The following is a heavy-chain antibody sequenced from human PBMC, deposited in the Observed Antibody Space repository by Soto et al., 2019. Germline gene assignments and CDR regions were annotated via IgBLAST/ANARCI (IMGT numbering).Heavy chain of an antibody. CDR3: ARGLTTVYLMRRYYAFDI. D-gene: IGHD4-4*01. CDR1: CGSISSSNW. V-gene: IGHV4-4*02. J-gene: IGHJ3*02. CDR2: IYHSGST. Sequence: PSETLSLTCAVSCGSISSSNWWSWVRQPPGKGLEWIGEIYHSGSTNYNPSLKSRVTISVDKSKNQFSLKLSSVTAADTAVYYCARGLTTVYLMRRYYAFDIWSQGTMVTVS.